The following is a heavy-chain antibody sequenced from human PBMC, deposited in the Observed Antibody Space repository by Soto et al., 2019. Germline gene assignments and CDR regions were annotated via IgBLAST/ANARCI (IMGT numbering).Heavy chain of an antibody. CDR3: ARGMYSSTSGPSDY. CDR1: GGSISSHY. D-gene: IGHD6-6*01. J-gene: IGHJ4*02. CDR2: IYYSGTT. Sequence: SETLSLTCTVSGGSISSHYWSWIRQPPGKGLEWLGYIYYSGTTNYNPSLKSRVTISVDTSKNQFSLKLSSVSAADTAVYYCARGMYSSTSGPSDYWGQGTLVTVSS. V-gene: IGHV4-59*11.